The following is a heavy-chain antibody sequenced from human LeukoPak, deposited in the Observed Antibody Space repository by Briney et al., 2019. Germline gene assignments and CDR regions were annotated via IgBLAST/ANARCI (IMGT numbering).Heavy chain of an antibody. J-gene: IGHJ6*03. Sequence: SETLSLTCAVYGGSFSGYYWSWIRQPPGKGLEWIGEINHSGSTNYNPSLKSRVTISVDTSKNQFSLKLSSVTAADTAVYYCARGTGGAYYYYYYMDVWGKGTTVTVSS. CDR1: GGSFSGYY. CDR2: INHSGST. CDR3: ARGTGGAYYYYYYMDV. V-gene: IGHV4-34*01. D-gene: IGHD3-10*01.